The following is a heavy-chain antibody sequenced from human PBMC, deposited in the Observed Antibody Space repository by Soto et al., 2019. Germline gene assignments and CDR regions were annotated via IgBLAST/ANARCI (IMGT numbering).Heavy chain of an antibody. CDR3: ARRSSGWYFDY. CDR1: GFPFSSYS. D-gene: IGHD6-19*01. J-gene: IGHJ4*02. V-gene: IGHV3-23*01. Sequence: PGGSLSLSCAASGFPFSSYSMSWVRQAPGKGLEWVSAISGSGGSTYYADSVKGRFTISRDNSKNTLYLQMNSLRAEDTAVYYCARRSSGWYFDYWGQGTLVTVSS. CDR2: ISGSGGST.